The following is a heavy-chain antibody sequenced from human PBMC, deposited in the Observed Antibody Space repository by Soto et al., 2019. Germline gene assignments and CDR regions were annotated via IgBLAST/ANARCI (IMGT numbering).Heavy chain of an antibody. CDR1: GGSISSGNYY. Sequence: SETLSLTCTVSGGSISSGNYYWSWIRQRPGKGLDWIGYIYYSGSTYYNPSLKSRVTISVDTSKNQFYLRLSSVTAADTAVYFCARGMGPDPPIVIVPIPPDAWGQGALVTVSS. CDR2: IYYSGST. V-gene: IGHV4-31*03. J-gene: IGHJ5*02. D-gene: IGHD2-2*01. CDR3: ARGMGPDPPIVIVPIPPDA.